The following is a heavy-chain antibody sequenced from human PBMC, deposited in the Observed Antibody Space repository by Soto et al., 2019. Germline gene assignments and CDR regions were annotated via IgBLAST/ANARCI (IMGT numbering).Heavy chain of an antibody. Sequence: QVQLVESGGGVVQPGRSLRLSCAASGFTFSSYAMHWVRQAPGKGLEWVAVISYDGSNKYYADSVKGRFTISRDNSKNTLYLQMNSLRAEDTAVYYCARDYYRLNSGYGVSMDVWGQGTTVTVSS. CDR3: ARDYYRLNSGYGVSMDV. CDR1: GFTFSSYA. CDR2: ISYDGSNK. V-gene: IGHV3-30-3*01. D-gene: IGHD5-12*01. J-gene: IGHJ6*02.